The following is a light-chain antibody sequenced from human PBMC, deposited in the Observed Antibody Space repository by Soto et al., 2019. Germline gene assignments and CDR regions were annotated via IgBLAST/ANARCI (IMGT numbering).Light chain of an antibody. J-gene: IGLJ1*01. CDR2: GKN. CDR3: QSYDNCLSCSYV. CDR1: SSNIGAGHD. Sequence: QSALTQPPSVSGAPGQRVTISCTGSSSNIGAGHDVHWYQQLPGTAPKLLIYGKNNRPSGVPDRFSVSKSGTSASLAITGLQAEDEADYYCQSYDNCLSCSYVFGTGTKVTV. V-gene: IGLV1-40*01.